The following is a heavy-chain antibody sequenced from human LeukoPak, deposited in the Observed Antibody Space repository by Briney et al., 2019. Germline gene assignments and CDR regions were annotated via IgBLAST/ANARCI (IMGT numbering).Heavy chain of an antibody. CDR3: ARGSLDGDYFDY. CDR2: IGTAGDT. D-gene: IGHD4-17*01. Sequence: GGSLRLSCAASGFTFSSYDMHWVRQATGKGLEWVSAIGTAGDTYYPGSVKGRFTISRENAKNSLYPQMNSLRAGDTAVYYCARGSLDGDYFDYWGQGTLVTVSS. V-gene: IGHV3-13*01. CDR1: GFTFSSYD. J-gene: IGHJ4*02.